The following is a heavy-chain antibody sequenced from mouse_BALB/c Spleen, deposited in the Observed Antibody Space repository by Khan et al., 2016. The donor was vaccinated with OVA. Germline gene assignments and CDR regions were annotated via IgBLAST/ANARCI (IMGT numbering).Heavy chain of an antibody. CDR1: GFTFSSYS. CDR3: ADHLTGSLAY. Sequence: EVELVESGGDLVKPGGSLKLSCAASGFTFSSYSMSWVRQTPDKRLEWVASISSGGDYTYYPDSVKGRFTISRDKAKNTLYLQMSDLKSEDTAMYYCADHLTGSLAYWGQGTLVTVSA. J-gene: IGHJ3*01. V-gene: IGHV5-6*01. CDR2: ISSGGDYT.